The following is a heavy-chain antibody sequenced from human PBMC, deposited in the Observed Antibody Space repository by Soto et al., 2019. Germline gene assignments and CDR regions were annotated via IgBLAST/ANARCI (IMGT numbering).Heavy chain of an antibody. CDR1: GGTFSSYA. CDR2: IIPIFGTA. J-gene: IGHJ4*02. V-gene: IGHV1-69*05. CDR3: ARVSRGSSWYL. D-gene: IGHD6-13*01. Sequence: SVKVSCKASGGTFSSYAISWVRQAPEQGLEWMGGIIPIFGTANYAQKFQGRVTMTTDTSTSTAYMELRSLRSDDTAVYYCARVSRGSSWYLWGQGTLVTVSS.